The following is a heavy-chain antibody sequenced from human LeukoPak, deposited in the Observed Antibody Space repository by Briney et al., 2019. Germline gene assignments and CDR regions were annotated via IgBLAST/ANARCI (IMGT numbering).Heavy chain of an antibody. J-gene: IGHJ4*02. D-gene: IGHD6-13*01. Sequence: ASVKVSCNASVYTFTTYGITWVRQAPGQGLEWMGWISGYNGNTKYAQKLQGRVTMTTDTSTSTAYMELRSLRSDDTAVYYCAREHLGSSPLDYWGQGTLVTVSS. CDR2: ISGYNGNT. CDR3: AREHLGSSPLDY. V-gene: IGHV1-18*01. CDR1: VYTFTTYG.